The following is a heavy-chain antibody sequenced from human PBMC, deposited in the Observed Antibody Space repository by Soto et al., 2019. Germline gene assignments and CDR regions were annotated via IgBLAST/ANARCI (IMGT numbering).Heavy chain of an antibody. CDR3: AKIGQIGNWFFDY. CDR2: ISSGGDLT. Sequence: PGASLRLSCAASGFMFSSHGMSWVRQAPGEGLEWVSSISSGGDLTYYADSVKGRFTVSRDNLKNTLSLQMDSLRAEDTATYYCAKIGQIGNWFFDYCGQGTLVTVSS. D-gene: IGHD1-1*01. CDR1: GFMFSSHG. V-gene: IGHV3-23*01. J-gene: IGHJ4*02.